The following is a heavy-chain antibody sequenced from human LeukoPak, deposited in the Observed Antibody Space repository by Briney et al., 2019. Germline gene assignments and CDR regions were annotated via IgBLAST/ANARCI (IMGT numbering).Heavy chain of an antibody. V-gene: IGHV3-74*01. D-gene: IGHD6-13*01. Sequence: GGSLRLSCAASGFTFSSYWMHWVRQAPGKGLVWVSRINSDGSSTSYADSVKGRFTISRDNAKNTLYLQMNSLRAEDTAVYYCARDRWDSNSWYALYYMDVWGKGTTVTVSS. J-gene: IGHJ6*03. CDR1: GFTFSSYW. CDR3: ARDRWDSNSWYALYYMDV. CDR2: INSDGSST.